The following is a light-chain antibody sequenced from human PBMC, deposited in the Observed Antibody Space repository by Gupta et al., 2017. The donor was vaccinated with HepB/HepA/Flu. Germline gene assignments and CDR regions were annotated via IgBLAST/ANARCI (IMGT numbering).Light chain of an antibody. CDR2: RAS. J-gene: IGKJ4*01. CDR3: HQYNWYPLT. V-gene: IGKV1-5*03. CDR1: ESISDW. Sequence: DIQMTQSPSTLSASVGDRVTITCRASESISDWLAWYQHKPGKAPKLLIYRASTLESGVPSRCSGRGSGNVFTLTISSLEADDDATYYCHQYNWYPLTFGEGTKVE.